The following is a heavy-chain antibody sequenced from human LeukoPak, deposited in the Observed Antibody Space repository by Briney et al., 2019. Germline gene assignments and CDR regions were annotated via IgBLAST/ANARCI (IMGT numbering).Heavy chain of an antibody. V-gene: IGHV4-34*01. Sequence: SETLSLTCAVYGGSFSGYYWSWIRQPPGKGLEWIGEINHSGSTNYNPSLKSRVTISVDTSQNQFSLRLSSVTAADTAVYYCARGRYVTTRGGAAAGFLDYWGQGTLVTVST. CDR2: INHSGST. D-gene: IGHD6-13*01. CDR1: GGSFSGYY. J-gene: IGHJ4*02. CDR3: ARGRYVTTRGGAAAGFLDY.